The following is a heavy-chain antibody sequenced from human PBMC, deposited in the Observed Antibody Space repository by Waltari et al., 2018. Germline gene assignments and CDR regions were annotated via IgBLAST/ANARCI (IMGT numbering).Heavy chain of an antibody. CDR3: ARGRRIAARPYYYYMDV. D-gene: IGHD6-6*01. CDR1: GYTFTSYD. Sequence: QVQLVQSGAEVKKPGASVKVSCKASGYTFTSYDINWVRQATGQGLEWMGWMKPNSGNTGYAQKFQGRVTITRNTSISTAYMELSSLRSEDTAVYYCARGRRIAARPYYYYMDVWGKGTTVTVSS. V-gene: IGHV1-8*03. CDR2: MKPNSGNT. J-gene: IGHJ6*03.